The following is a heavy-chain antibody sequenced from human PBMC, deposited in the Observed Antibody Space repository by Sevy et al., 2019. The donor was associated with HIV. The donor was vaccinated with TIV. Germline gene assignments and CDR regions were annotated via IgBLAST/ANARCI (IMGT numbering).Heavy chain of an antibody. CDR2: ISYDGSNK. D-gene: IGHD6-13*01. Sequence: GGSLRLSCAASGFTFSSYGMHWVRHAPGKGLEWVAVISYDGSNKYYADSVKGRFTISRDNSKNTLYLQMNSLRAEDTAVYYCAKDRRIAGLYYFDYWGQGTLVTVSS. J-gene: IGHJ4*02. CDR1: GFTFSSYG. V-gene: IGHV3-30*18. CDR3: AKDRRIAGLYYFDY.